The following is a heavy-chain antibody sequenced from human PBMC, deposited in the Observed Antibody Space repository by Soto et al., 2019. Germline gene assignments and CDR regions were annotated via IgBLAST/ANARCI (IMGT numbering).Heavy chain of an antibody. CDR2: IRQYDGYT. CDR3: ARGGYYDSSGARNYYFYGMNV. CDR1: GYTFTSYG. V-gene: IGHV1-18*01. D-gene: IGHD3-22*01. J-gene: IGHJ6*02. Sequence: QVQLVQSGAAVKKPGASVKVSCKASGYTFTSYGINWVRQAPGQGLEWLGWIRQYDGYTHYAQILQGRVSMTTDTSTKPAYMELMSLRYDDTAMYYCARGGYYDSSGARNYYFYGMNVWGQGTTVTGS.